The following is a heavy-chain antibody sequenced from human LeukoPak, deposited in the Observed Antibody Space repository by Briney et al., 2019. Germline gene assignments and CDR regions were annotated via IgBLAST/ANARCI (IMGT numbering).Heavy chain of an antibody. D-gene: IGHD3-3*01. Sequence: ASVKVSCKASGYTFTSYDINWVRQATGQGLEWMGWMNPNSGNTGYAQKFQGRVTMTRNTSISTAYMELSSLRSEDTAVYYCARGLAPRPSRLYDFWSGYPRSYYYYYMDVWGKGTTVTVSS. CDR2: MNPNSGNT. J-gene: IGHJ6*03. V-gene: IGHV1-8*01. CDR1: GYTFTSYD. CDR3: ARGLAPRPSRLYDFWSGYPRSYYYYYMDV.